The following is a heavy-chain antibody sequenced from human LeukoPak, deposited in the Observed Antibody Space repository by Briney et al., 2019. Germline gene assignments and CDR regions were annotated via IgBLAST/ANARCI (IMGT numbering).Heavy chain of an antibody. D-gene: IGHD3/OR15-3a*01. V-gene: IGHV1-69*13. Sequence: ASVKVSCKASGYTFTSYGISWVRQAPGQGLEWMGGIIPIFGTANYAQKFQGRVTITADESTSTAYMELSSLRSEDTAVYYCARHGTGEYYYYGMDVWGQGTTVTVSS. CDR1: GYTFTSYG. CDR3: ARHGTGEYYYYGMDV. CDR2: IIPIFGTA. J-gene: IGHJ6*02.